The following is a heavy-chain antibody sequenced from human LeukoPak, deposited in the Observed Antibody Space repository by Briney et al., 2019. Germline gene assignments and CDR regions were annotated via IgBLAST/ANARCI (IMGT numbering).Heavy chain of an antibody. CDR1: GFTFSSYA. CDR3: AKANRGGGYYYYYGMDV. Sequence: GGSLRLSCAASGFTFSSYAMSWVRQAPGKGLEWVSAISGSGGSTYYADSVKGRFTISRDNSKNTLYLQMNSLRAEDTAVYYCAKANRGGGYYYYYGMDVWGQGTTVTVSS. V-gene: IGHV3-23*01. J-gene: IGHJ6*02. CDR2: ISGSGGST. D-gene: IGHD1-14*01.